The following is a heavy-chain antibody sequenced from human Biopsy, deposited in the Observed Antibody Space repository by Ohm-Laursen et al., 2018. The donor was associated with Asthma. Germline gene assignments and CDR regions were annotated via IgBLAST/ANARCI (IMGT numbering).Heavy chain of an antibody. CDR1: GFAVSRDH. Sequence: SLRLSCAASGFAVSRDHMFWVRQAPGKGLEWVSVIYSGGTSHTADSVRGRFTISRDYYENTLYLQMHSLRAEDTAVYYCSRGDSSNWSYYYFDYWGQGTLVTVSS. D-gene: IGHD3-22*01. J-gene: IGHJ4*02. CDR3: SRGDSSNWSYYYFDY. V-gene: IGHV3-53*01. CDR2: IYSGGTS.